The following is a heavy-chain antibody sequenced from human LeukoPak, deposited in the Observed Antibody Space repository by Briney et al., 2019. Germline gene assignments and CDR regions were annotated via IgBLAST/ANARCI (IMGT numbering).Heavy chain of an antibody. CDR3: AKAPGGYYYYYMDV. J-gene: IGHJ6*03. CDR1: GFIFSSHN. Sequence: GGSLRLSCAASGFIFSSHNMNWVRQAPGKGLEWVSFISSSSNYIYYADSVKGRFTISRDNSKNTLYLQMNSLRAEDTAVYYCAKAPGGYYYYYMDVWGKGTTVTVSS. D-gene: IGHD3-16*01. V-gene: IGHV3-21*04. CDR2: ISSSSNYI.